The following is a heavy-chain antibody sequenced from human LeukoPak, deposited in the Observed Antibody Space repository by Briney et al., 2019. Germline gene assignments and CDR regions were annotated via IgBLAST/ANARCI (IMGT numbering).Heavy chain of an antibody. CDR2: ISGSGGST. CDR1: GFTFSSYA. Sequence: GGSLRLSCAASGFTFSSYAMSWVRQAPGKGLEWVSAISGSGGSTYYADSVKGRFTISRDNSKNTLYLQMNSLRAEDTAVYYCAKGGRLYYDFWSGQLYFDYWGQGTLVTVSS. V-gene: IGHV3-23*01. D-gene: IGHD3-3*01. CDR3: AKGGRLYYDFWSGQLYFDY. J-gene: IGHJ4*02.